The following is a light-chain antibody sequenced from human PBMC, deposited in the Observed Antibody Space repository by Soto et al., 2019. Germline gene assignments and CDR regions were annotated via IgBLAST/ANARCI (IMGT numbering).Light chain of an antibody. CDR1: QFLSSY. CDR3: HQRNT. Sequence: ELVLTQSPATPSLSPGERATLSCSASQFLSSYLAWYQQIPAQPPRLLIYDTSNGAPGIPARFSGSRSGTDFTLTISSLEPEDFAVYFCHQRNTFGQGTRLEI. J-gene: IGKJ5*01. CDR2: DTS. V-gene: IGKV3-11*01.